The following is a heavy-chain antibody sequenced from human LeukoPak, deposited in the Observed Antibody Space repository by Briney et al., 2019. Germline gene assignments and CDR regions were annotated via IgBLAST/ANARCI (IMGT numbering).Heavy chain of an antibody. Sequence: GGSLRLSCAASGFTFSSYWMLWVRQAPGKGLVWVSRINSDGSATIYADSVKGRFTISRDNAKNTLYLQMNSLRAEDTAVYYCARDTAPRAAAGIDYWGQGTLVTVSS. V-gene: IGHV3-74*01. CDR3: ARDTAPRAAAGIDY. D-gene: IGHD6-13*01. CDR1: GFTFSSYW. CDR2: INSDGSAT. J-gene: IGHJ4*02.